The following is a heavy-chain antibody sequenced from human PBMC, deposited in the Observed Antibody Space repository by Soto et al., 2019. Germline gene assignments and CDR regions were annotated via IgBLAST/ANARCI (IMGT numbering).Heavy chain of an antibody. CDR3: ARNQQIIFSCLTHYYYGMYF. Sequence: SETLSLTCAVSGGSISSGGYSWSWIRQPPGKGLEWIGYIYHSGSTYYNPSLKSRVTISVDRSKNQFSLKLSSVTAADTAVYYCARNQQIIFSCLTHYYYGMYFRARRTTV. V-gene: IGHV4-30-2*01. CDR1: GGSISSGGYS. CDR2: IYHSGST. J-gene: IGHJ6*02. D-gene: IGHD3-9*01.